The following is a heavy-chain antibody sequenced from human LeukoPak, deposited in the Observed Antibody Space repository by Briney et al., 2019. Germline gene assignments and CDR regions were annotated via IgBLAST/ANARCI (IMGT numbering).Heavy chain of an antibody. D-gene: IGHD2-21*02. Sequence: SETLSLTCTVSGGSISSSSYYWGWIRQPPGKGLEWSGRIYYSGSTYYNPSLKSRVTISVDTSKNQFSLKLSSVTAAATAVYYCARRYCGGDCCLFDYWGQGTLVTVSS. CDR1: GGSISSSSYY. CDR2: IYYSGST. CDR3: ARRYCGGDCCLFDY. V-gene: IGHV4-39*01. J-gene: IGHJ4*02.